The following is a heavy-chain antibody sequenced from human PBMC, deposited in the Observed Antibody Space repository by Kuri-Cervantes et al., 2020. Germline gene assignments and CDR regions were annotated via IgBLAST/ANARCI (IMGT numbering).Heavy chain of an antibody. CDR2: ISSSSSYI. Sequence: GESLKISCAASGFTFSSYSMNWVRQAPGKGLEWVSSISSSSSYIYYADSVKGRFTISRDNAKNSLYLQMNSLRAEDTAVYYCARDLERMLYYYYGMDVWGQGTTVTVSS. D-gene: IGHD1-1*01. J-gene: IGHJ6*02. V-gene: IGHV3-21*04. CDR3: ARDLERMLYYYYGMDV. CDR1: GFTFSSYS.